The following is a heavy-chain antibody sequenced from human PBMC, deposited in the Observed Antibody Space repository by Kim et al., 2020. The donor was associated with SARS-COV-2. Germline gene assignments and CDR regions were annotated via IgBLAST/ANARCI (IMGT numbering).Heavy chain of an antibody. CDR1: GFTVSDHY. D-gene: IGHD7-27*01. V-gene: IGHV3-53*01. J-gene: IGHJ4*02. CDR2: IHTDGTT. Sequence: GGSLRLSCAAAGFTVSDHYLSWVRQAPGKGLEWISMIHTDGTTYYADSVMGRFTISRDTSKNTLYLQMNNLRAEDTAVYYCRRGHWDDSPSWGQGTRITISS. CDR3: RRGHWDDSPS.